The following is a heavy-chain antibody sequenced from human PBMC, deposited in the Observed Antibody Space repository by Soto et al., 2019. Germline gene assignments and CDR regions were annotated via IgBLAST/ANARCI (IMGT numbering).Heavy chain of an antibody. D-gene: IGHD1-1*01. CDR2: ISAHNGNT. CDR1: GYTFTTYG. Sequence: QVHLVQSGAEVKKPGASVKVSCKGSGYTFTTYGITWVRQAPGQGLEWMGWISAHNGNTNYAQKLQGRVTVTRDTSTSTADMEPRSLRSDDTAVYYCARGRYGDYWGQGALVTVSS. J-gene: IGHJ4*02. CDR3: ARGRYGDY. V-gene: IGHV1-18*01.